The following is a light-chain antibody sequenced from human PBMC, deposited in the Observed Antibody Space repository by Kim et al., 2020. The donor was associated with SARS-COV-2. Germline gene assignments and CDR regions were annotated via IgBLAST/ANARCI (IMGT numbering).Light chain of an antibody. CDR1: QYVHSNY. J-gene: IGKJ2*01. CDR2: GTS. CDR3: QQYGNSVYT. Sequence: LSPVDRAALSCRASQYVHSNYLAWYQQKPGQAPRLLIYGTSNRATGIPDRFSGSGSGTDFTLTISRLEPEDFAVYYCQQYGNSVYTFGQGTKLEI. V-gene: IGKV3-20*01.